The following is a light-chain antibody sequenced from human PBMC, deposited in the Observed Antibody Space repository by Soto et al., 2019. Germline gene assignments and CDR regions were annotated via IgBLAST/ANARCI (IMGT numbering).Light chain of an antibody. V-gene: IGKV3-20*01. J-gene: IGKJ1*01. CDR3: QQYGSSPPT. CDR1: QSVSSSY. CDR2: GAS. Sequence: EIVLTQSPGTLSLSPGERATLSCRASQSVSSSYLAWSQQKPGQAPRLLIYGASSRATGIPDRFSGSGSGTDFTLTISRLEPEDFALYYCQQYGSSPPTLGQGTKVDIK.